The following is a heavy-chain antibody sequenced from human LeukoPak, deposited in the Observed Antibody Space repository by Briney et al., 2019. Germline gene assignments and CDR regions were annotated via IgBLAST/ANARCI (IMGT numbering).Heavy chain of an antibody. Sequence: SETLSLTCTVSGGSVSSGSYYWSWIRQPPGKGLEWIGYIYYSGSTNYNPSLKSRVTMSVDTSKNQFSLKPSSVTAADTAVYYCARAPGVLGYCSSTSCYAEGSGWFDPWGQGTLVTVSS. CDR3: ARAPGVLGYCSSTSCYAEGSGWFDP. D-gene: IGHD2-2*01. CDR1: GGSVSSGSYY. J-gene: IGHJ5*02. CDR2: IYYSGST. V-gene: IGHV4-61*01.